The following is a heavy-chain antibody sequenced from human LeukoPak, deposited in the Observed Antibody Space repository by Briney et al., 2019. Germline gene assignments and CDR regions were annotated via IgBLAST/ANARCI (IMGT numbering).Heavy chain of an antibody. CDR2: IYHSGST. CDR3: ARHNYYDSSGHRNDAFDI. D-gene: IGHD3-22*01. V-gene: IGHV4-4*02. CDR1: GGSISSSNW. Sequence: SETLSLTCAVSGGSISSSNWWSWVRQPPGKGLEWIGEIYHSGSTNYNPSLKSRVTISVDTSKNQFSLKLSSVTAADTAVYYCARHNYYDSSGHRNDAFDIWGQGTMVTVSS. J-gene: IGHJ3*02.